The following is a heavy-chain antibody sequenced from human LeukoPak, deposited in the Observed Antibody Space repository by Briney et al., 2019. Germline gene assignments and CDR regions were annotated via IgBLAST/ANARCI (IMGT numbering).Heavy chain of an antibody. D-gene: IGHD6-13*01. CDR3: ARGILGIAAAGILGMDV. CDR2: IYHSGST. CDR1: GGSISSGGYS. J-gene: IGHJ6*02. Sequence: SQTLSLTCAVSGGSISSGGYSWSWILQPPGKGLEWIGYIYHSGSTYYNPPLKSRVTISVDRSKNQFSLKLSSVTAADTAVYYCARGILGIAAAGILGMDVWGQGTTVTVSS. V-gene: IGHV4-30-2*01.